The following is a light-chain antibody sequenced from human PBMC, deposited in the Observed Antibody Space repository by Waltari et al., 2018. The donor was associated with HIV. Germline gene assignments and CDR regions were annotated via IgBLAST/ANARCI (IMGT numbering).Light chain of an antibody. CDR1: QSIGTW. J-gene: IGKJ2*03. Sequence: DIQMTQSPSTRSASLGDRVTITCRASQSIGTWLAWYQQKPGKAPKVLIYKASSLESGVPSRFSGSGSGTEFTLTISSLQPDDFATYYCQRYNTYSYRFGQGTNLEIK. V-gene: IGKV1-5*03. CDR2: KAS. CDR3: QRYNTYSYR.